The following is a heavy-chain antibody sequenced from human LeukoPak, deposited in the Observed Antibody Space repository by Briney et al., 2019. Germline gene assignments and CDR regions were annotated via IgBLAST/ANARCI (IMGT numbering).Heavy chain of an antibody. J-gene: IGHJ5*02. Sequence: SETLSLTCTVSGGSISSHYWSWIRQPPGKGLEWIGSIYYSGSTYYNPSLKSRVTISVDTSKNQFSLKLSSVTAADTAVYYCARTYYDFWSGSPGGWFDPWGQGTLVTVSS. CDR3: ARTYYDFWSGSPGGWFDP. D-gene: IGHD3-3*01. CDR2: IYYSGST. V-gene: IGHV4-59*11. CDR1: GGSISSHY.